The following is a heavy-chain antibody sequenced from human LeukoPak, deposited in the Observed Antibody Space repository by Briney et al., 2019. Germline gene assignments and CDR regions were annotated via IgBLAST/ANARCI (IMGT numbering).Heavy chain of an antibody. CDR1: GFTFSSYW. CDR3: AREPPGGQQWLVDY. Sequence: GGSLRLSCAASGFTFSSYWMSWARQAPGKGLEWVANIKQDGSEKYYVDSVKGRFTISRDNAKNSLYLQMNSLRAEDTAVYYCAREPPGGQQWLVDYWGQGTLVTVSS. CDR2: IKQDGSEK. V-gene: IGHV3-7*01. D-gene: IGHD6-19*01. J-gene: IGHJ4*02.